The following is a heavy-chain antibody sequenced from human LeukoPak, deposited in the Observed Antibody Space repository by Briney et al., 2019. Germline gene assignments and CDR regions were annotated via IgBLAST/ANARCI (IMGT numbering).Heavy chain of an antibody. J-gene: IGHJ6*03. CDR3: ARVAQDYFYYYMDV. V-gene: IGHV4-39*01. CDR2: IYHTGST. D-gene: IGHD5-12*01. CDR1: GDSISNSTYY. Sequence: SETLSLTCTVSGDSISNSTYYWDCIRQPPGKGLECIGSIYHTGSTYYNPSLKSRVTISVDTSKNQFSLKLSSVTAADTAVYSCARVAQDYFYYYMDVWGKGTTVTVSS.